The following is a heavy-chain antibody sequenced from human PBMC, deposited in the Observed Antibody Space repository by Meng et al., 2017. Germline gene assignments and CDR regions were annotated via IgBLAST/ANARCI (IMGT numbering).Heavy chain of an antibody. J-gene: IGHJ4*02. V-gene: IGHV1-2*06. CDR2: IDPKSGDT. CDR1: GYNFPDYY. CDR3: ARDEDISAAGKLFGDY. D-gene: IGHD6-13*01. Sequence: QVQLVQSGAEVKKPGASVKVSCKPSGYNFPDYYIHWVRQAPGHGLEWMGRIDPKSGDTHYAQKFQGRVTMTGDTSIGTAYMELRGLRSDDTAVYFCARDEDISAAGKLFGDYWGQGTLVTVSS.